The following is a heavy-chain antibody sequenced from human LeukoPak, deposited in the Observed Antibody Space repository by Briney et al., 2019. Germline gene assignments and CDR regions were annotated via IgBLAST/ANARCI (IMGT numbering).Heavy chain of an antibody. Sequence: GGSLRLSCAASGFTFSNARMSWVRQAPGKGLEWVGRIKSKTDGGTTDYAAPVKGRFTISRDDSKNTLYLQMNSLKTEDTAVYYCTAQLERQGPYYYYYMDVWGKGTTVTVSS. CDR3: TAQLERQGPYYYYYMDV. J-gene: IGHJ6*03. CDR2: IKSKTDGGTT. V-gene: IGHV3-15*01. D-gene: IGHD1-1*01. CDR1: GFTFSNAR.